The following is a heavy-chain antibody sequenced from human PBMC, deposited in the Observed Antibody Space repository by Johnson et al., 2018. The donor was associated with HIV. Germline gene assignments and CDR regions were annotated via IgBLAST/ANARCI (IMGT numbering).Heavy chain of an antibody. CDR1: GFTFSSYA. CDR3: ARGGRYSESVNDAHDI. V-gene: IGHV3-20*04. CDR2: INWNGGST. J-gene: IGHJ3*02. D-gene: IGHD1-26*01. Sequence: VQLVESGGGLVQPGGSLRLSCAASGFTFSSYAMSWVRQAPGKGLEWVSGINWNGGSTGYADSVKGRLTISRDNAKNTLHLQMNSLRGEDKAVYYCARGGRYSESVNDAHDIWGQGTKVTVSS.